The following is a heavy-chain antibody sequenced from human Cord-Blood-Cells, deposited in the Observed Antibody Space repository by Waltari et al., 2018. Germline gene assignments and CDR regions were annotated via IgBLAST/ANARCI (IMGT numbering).Heavy chain of an antibody. Sequence: QVQLVESGGGVVQPGRSLRLSCAASGFTFSSYGMHWVRQAPGKGLEVWAFRSYEGSKKYNAESVKGRLTISRDNSKNTLYLQMNSLRAEDTAVYYCAKDKLGSDAFDIWGQGTMVTVSS. V-gene: IGHV3-30*18. CDR3: AKDKLGSDAFDI. J-gene: IGHJ3*02. CDR1: GFTFSSYG. CDR2: RSYEGSKK. D-gene: IGHD7-27*01.